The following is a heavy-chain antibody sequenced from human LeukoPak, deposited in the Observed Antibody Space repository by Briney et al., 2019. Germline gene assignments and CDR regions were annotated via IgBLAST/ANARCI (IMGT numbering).Heavy chain of an antibody. V-gene: IGHV3-23*01. J-gene: IGHJ4*02. D-gene: IGHD3-16*02. Sequence: PGGSLRLSCAASGVTLSSYAMSWVRQAPGKGLEWVSAISGSGGSTYYADSVKGRFTISRDNSKNTLYLQMNSLRAEDTAVYYCAKESPYDYVWGSYRYWGQGTLVTVSS. CDR1: GVTLSSYA. CDR3: AKESPYDYVWGSYRY. CDR2: ISGSGGST.